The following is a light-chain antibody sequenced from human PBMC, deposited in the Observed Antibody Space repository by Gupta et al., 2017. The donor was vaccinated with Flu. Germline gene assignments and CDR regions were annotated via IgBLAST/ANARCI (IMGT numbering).Light chain of an antibody. CDR1: GSNIVAGYD. V-gene: IGLV1-40*01. J-gene: IGLJ3*02. CDR2: GNS. Sequence: QSVLTPPPSVSGAPGQRVTIPCTVSGSNIVAGYDGHWYQQFPGKAPRLLIYGNSNRPSGVPGRFSGSTSGNSASLAITGVQAEDEADYYCHSRDSSLKVGVFGGGTKVTVL. CDR3: HSRDSSLKVGV.